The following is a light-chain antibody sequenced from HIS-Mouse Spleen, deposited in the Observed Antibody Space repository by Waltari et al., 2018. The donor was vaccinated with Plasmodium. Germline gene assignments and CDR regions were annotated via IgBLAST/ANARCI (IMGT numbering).Light chain of an antibody. Sequence: AIWMTQSPSLLSASTGDRVTISCRMRQCISSYLAWYQQKPGKAPELLIYAASTLQSGVPSRFSGSGSGTDFTLTISCLQSEDFATYYCQQYYSFPYTFGQGTKLEIK. CDR3: QQYYSFPYT. CDR2: AAS. V-gene: IGKV1D-8*02. CDR1: QCISSY. J-gene: IGKJ2*01.